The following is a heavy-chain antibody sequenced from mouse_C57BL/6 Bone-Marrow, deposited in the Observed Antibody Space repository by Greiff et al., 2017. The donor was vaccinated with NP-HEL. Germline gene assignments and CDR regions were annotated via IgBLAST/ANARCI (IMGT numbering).Heavy chain of an antibody. CDR3: ASGGKYYYGSSPAWFAY. D-gene: IGHD1-1*01. CDR2: ILPGSGST. V-gene: IGHV1-9*01. CDR1: GYTFTGYW. J-gene: IGHJ3*01. Sequence: VQLQQSGAELMKPGASVKLSCKATGYTFTGYWIEWVKQRPGHGLEWIGEILPGSGSTNYNEKFKGKATFTADTSSNTAYMQLSSLTTEDSAIYYCASGGKYYYGSSPAWFAYWGQGTLVTVSA.